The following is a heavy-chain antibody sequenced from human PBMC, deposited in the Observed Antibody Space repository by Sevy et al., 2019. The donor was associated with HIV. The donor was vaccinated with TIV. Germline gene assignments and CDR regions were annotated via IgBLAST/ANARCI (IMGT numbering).Heavy chain of an antibody. Sequence: GGSLRLSCAASGFTFSSYGMHWVRQAPGKGLEWVAVIWYDGSNKYYADSVKGRFTISRDNSKNTLYLQMNSLRAEDTAVYDLARDGGVGATMVRGVPYYYYGMDVWGQGTTVTVSS. J-gene: IGHJ6*02. CDR3: ARDGGVGATMVRGVPYYYYGMDV. D-gene: IGHD3-10*01. CDR1: GFTFSSYG. V-gene: IGHV3-33*01. CDR2: IWYDGSNK.